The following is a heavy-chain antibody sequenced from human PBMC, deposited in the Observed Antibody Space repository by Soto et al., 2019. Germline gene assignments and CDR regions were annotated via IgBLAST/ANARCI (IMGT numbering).Heavy chain of an antibody. Sequence: GGSLRLSCAASGFTFSSYGMHWVRQAPGKGLEWVAVIWYDGSNKYYADSVKGRFTISRDNSKNTLYLQMNSLRAEDTAVYYCARDGLYSSGWYGAFDIWGQGTMVT. V-gene: IGHV3-33*01. CDR3: ARDGLYSSGWYGAFDI. J-gene: IGHJ3*02. CDR2: IWYDGSNK. CDR1: GFTFSSYG. D-gene: IGHD6-19*01.